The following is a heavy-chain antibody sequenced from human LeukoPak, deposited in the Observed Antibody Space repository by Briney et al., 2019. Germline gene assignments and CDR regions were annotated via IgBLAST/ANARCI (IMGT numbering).Heavy chain of an antibody. CDR1: GGSISSHY. CDR3: ARVPAALGASNWFDP. D-gene: IGHD3-16*01. Sequence: PSETLSLTCTVSGGSISSHYWSWIRQPPGKGLEWIGYIYYSGSTNYNPSLKSRVTISVDTSKNQFSLKLSSVTAADTAVYYCARVPAALGASNWFDPWGQGTLVTVSS. V-gene: IGHV4-59*11. J-gene: IGHJ5*02. CDR2: IYYSGST.